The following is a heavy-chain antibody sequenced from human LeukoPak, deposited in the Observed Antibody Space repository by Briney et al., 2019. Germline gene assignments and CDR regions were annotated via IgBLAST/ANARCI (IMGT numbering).Heavy chain of an antibody. CDR1: GGAINNYY. V-gene: IGHV4-59*08. J-gene: IGHJ1*01. CDR2: VYYSGTI. CDR3: ARHGTAAGPFQL. D-gene: IGHD2-21*02. Sequence: SETLSLTCTVSGGAINNYYWSWIRQPPGKGLEWIAYVYYSGTINYNPSLESRVTISVDTSKNQFSLRLTSVAAANTAVYYCARHGTAAGPFQLWGQGTLVTVSS.